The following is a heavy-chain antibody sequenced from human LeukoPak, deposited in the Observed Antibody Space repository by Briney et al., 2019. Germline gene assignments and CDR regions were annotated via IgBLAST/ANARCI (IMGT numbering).Heavy chain of an antibody. CDR2: IKSKTDGGTT. CDR1: GFTFSDHY. CDR3: TRYGDY. Sequence: PGGSLRLSCAASGFTFSDHYMDWVRQALGKGLEWVGRIKSKTDGGTTDYAAPVKGRFTISRDDSENILYLQMNSLKTDDTAVYYCTRYGDYWGQGVLVTVSS. J-gene: IGHJ4*02. D-gene: IGHD1-1*01. V-gene: IGHV3-15*01.